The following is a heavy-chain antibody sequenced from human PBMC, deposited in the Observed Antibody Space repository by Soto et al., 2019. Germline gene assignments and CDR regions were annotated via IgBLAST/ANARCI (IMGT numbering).Heavy chain of an antibody. V-gene: IGHV3-7*01. D-gene: IGHD6-19*01. Sequence: PGGSLRLSCAASGFTFSSYWMSWVRQAPGKGLEWVANIKQDGSEKYYVDSVKDRFTISRDNAKNSLYLQMNSLRAEDSAVYYCARVYPGSGWPYHYYGMDVWGQGTTVTVSS. CDR2: IKQDGSEK. J-gene: IGHJ6*02. CDR3: ARVYPGSGWPYHYYGMDV. CDR1: GFTFSSYW.